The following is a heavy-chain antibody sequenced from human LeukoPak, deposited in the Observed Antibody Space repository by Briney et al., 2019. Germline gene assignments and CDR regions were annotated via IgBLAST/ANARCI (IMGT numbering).Heavy chain of an antibody. CDR3: ARRGFDETVTTSWYFDP. J-gene: IGHJ2*01. CDR1: GFTVSSNH. D-gene: IGHD4-17*01. CDR2: IYSGGST. V-gene: IGHV3-53*01. Sequence: GGSLRLSCAVSGFTVSSNHMSWVRQAPGKGLEWVSVIYSGGSTYYADSVKGRFTISRDNSKNTLSLQMSSLRAEDTAVYYCARRGFDETVTTSWYFDPWGRGTLVTVSS.